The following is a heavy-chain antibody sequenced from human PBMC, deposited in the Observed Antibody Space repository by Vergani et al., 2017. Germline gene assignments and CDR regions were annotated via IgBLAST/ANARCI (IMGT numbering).Heavy chain of an antibody. CDR1: GFTFSNFG. CDR2: ISHDGSES. CDR3: ATAAGMGITVSATIDS. V-gene: IGHV3-30*03. J-gene: IGHJ4*02. D-gene: IGHD3-10*02. Sequence: QAKLVESGGGVVQPGGSLRLSCAASGFTFSNFGMHWVRQAPGKGLEWVALISHDGSESFYGTSVTGRLTISRDNSKNTLFLQLSSLKAEDTSVYYCATAAGMGITVSATIDSWGQGTLVLVSS.